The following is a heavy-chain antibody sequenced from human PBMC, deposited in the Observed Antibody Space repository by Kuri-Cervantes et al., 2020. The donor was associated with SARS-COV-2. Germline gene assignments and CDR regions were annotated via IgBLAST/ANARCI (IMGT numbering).Heavy chain of an antibody. J-gene: IGHJ6*02. V-gene: IGHV3-30*03. CDR1: GFSFRTHG. Sequence: GESLKISCAASGFSFRTHGMHWVRRASGRGLEWVAVMSADESYKNYGDSVKGRFTVSRDNSRNTLYLQMNSLRLEDTAVYYCARDRSPQLVFGYYYGMDVWGQGTTVTVSS. CDR2: MSADESYK. D-gene: IGHD6-6*01. CDR3: ARDRSPQLVFGYYYGMDV.